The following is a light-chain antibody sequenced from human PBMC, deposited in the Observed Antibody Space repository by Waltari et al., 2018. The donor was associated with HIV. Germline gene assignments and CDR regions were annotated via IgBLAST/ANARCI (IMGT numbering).Light chain of an antibody. CDR3: QQADFYPVT. CDR2: LAS. Sequence: DVQLTQSPSFLSASVGDRVTSTCRASQAINNYFAWYQQKPGKAPKLLINLASALQSGVPSRFSGSGSGTEFTLTIRGLQPEDLATYYCQQADFYPVTFGGGTRVEIK. J-gene: IGKJ4*01. CDR1: QAINNY. V-gene: IGKV1-9*01.